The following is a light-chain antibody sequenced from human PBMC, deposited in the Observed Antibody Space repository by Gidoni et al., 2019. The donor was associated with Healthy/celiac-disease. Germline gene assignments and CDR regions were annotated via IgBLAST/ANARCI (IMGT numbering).Light chain of an antibody. CDR2: YAS. CDR1: QAISNY. Sequence: DIQMTQSPSCLSASVGDRVTRTCQASQAISNYLNWYQQKPGKAPKLLIYYASNLETGVPSRFSGSGSGTDFTFNISSLQPEDIATYYCQQYDNLVTFGQGTKLEIK. CDR3: QQYDNLVT. J-gene: IGKJ2*01. V-gene: IGKV1-33*01.